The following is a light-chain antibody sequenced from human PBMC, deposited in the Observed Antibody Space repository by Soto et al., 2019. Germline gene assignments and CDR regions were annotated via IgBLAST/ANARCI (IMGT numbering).Light chain of an antibody. V-gene: IGKV3-15*01. CDR3: QQYNNWPQT. CDR1: QSVSSN. J-gene: IGKJ1*01. Sequence: EIVMPQSPATLSVSPGERATLSCSASQSVSSNLAWYQQKPGQAPRLLIYGASTRATGIPARFSGSGSGTEFTLTISSLQSEDFAVYYCQQYNNWPQTFGQGTKVDI. CDR2: GAS.